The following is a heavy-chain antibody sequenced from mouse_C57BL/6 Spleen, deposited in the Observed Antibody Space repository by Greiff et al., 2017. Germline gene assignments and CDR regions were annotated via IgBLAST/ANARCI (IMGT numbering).Heavy chain of an antibody. CDR1: GYAFSSSW. V-gene: IGHV1-82*01. J-gene: IGHJ4*01. CDR3: ARETAYYSNYGSAMDY. CDR2: IYPGDGDT. Sequence: QVQLQQSGPELVKPGASVKISCKASGYAFSSSWMNWVKQRPGKGLEWIGRIYPGDGDTNYNGKFKGKATLTADKSSSTAYMQLSSLTSEDSAVYFCARETAYYSNYGSAMDYWGQGTSVTVSS. D-gene: IGHD2-5*01.